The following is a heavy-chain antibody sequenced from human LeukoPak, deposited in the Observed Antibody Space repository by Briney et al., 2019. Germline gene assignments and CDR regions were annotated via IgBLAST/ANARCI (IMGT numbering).Heavy chain of an antibody. V-gene: IGHV3-48*01. CDR3: AKDRPGCGGDCPDWYFDL. CDR2: ISSSSSTI. Sequence: PGGSLRLSCAASGFTFSSYSMNWVRQAPGKGLEWVSYISSSSSTIYYADSVKGRFTISRDNSKNTLYLQMNSLRAEDTAVYYCAKDRPGCGGDCPDWYFDLWGRGTLVTVSS. J-gene: IGHJ2*01. D-gene: IGHD2-21*02. CDR1: GFTFSSYS.